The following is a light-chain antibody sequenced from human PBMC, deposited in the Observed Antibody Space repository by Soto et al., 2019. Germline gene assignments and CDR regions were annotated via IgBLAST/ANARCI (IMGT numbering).Light chain of an antibody. J-gene: IGLJ2*01. CDR1: SSNIGAGYD. Sequence: QSVLTQPPSVSGAPGQRVTISCTGSSSNIGAGYDVHWYQKLPGTAPKLLIYVNINRPSGVPDRFSGSKSGTSASLAITGLQAEDEADYYCQSYDSSLSVVFGGGTKLTVL. V-gene: IGLV1-40*01. CDR3: QSYDSSLSVV. CDR2: VNI.